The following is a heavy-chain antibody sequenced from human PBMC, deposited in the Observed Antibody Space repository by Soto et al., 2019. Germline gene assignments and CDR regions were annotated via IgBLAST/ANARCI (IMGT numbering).Heavy chain of an antibody. CDR2: MYYSGST. CDR1: GGSISSGGYY. Sequence: QVQLQESGPGLVKPSQTLSLTCTVSGGSISSGGYYWSRIRQHPGKGLEWIRYMYYSGSTYYNPSLKSRVTISVDTSKNQFSLKLSSVTAADTAVYYCAIGSTSLGMDVWGQGTTVTVSS. D-gene: IGHD2-2*01. J-gene: IGHJ6*02. V-gene: IGHV4-31*03. CDR3: AIGSTSLGMDV.